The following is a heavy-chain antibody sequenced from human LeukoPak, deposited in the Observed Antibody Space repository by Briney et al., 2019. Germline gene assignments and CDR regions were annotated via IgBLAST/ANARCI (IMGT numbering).Heavy chain of an antibody. CDR2: IWYDGSNK. CDR3: ARVSSYSSSWGFDY. CDR1: GFTFSSYG. V-gene: IGHV3-33*01. J-gene: IGHJ4*02. Sequence: GGSLRLSCAASGFTFSSYGMHWVRQAPGKGLEWVAVIWYDGSNKYYADSVKGRFTISRDNSKNTLYLQMNSLRAEDTAVYYCARVSSYSSSWGFDYWGQGTLVTVSS. D-gene: IGHD6-13*01.